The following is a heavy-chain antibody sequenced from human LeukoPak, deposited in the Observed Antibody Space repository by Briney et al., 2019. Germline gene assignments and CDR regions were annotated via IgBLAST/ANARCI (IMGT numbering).Heavy chain of an antibody. Sequence: ASVKVSCKASGYTFTSHAMHWVRQAPGQRLEWMGWINAGNGNTIYSQKFQGRVTITRDASATTAYMELSSLRSEDTAVYYCARHLIAVAVNHYYYGIDVWGQGTTVTVSS. CDR1: GYTFTSHA. D-gene: IGHD6-19*01. CDR3: ARHLIAVAVNHYYYGIDV. V-gene: IGHV1-3*01. J-gene: IGHJ6*02. CDR2: INAGNGNT.